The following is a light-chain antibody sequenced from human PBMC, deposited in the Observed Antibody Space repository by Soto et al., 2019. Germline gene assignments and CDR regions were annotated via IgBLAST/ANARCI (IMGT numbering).Light chain of an antibody. CDR3: QQYGSSGT. Sequence: EIVMTQSPATLSVSPGERATLSCRASQSVSSDLAWYQHKPGQAPRLLIYGASTRATGIPDRFSGSGSGTDFTLTISRLEPEDFAVNYCQQYGSSGTFGQGTKVDIK. J-gene: IGKJ1*01. CDR1: QSVSSD. CDR2: GAS. V-gene: IGKV3-20*01.